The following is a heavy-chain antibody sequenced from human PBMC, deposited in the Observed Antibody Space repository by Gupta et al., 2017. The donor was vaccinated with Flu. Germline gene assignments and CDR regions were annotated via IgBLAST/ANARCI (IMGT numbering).Heavy chain of an antibody. J-gene: IGHJ3*02. CDR2: IWTDAINK. V-gene: IGHV3-33*06. CDR3: AKERGPFNAFDI. D-gene: IGHD3-10*01. Sequence: VRPAPGRGLEWVAVIWTDAINKFYADSVRGRFTISRYNSKNTLYLEMTSLRGEYTAVYYCAKERGPFNAFDIWGQGTMVTVSS.